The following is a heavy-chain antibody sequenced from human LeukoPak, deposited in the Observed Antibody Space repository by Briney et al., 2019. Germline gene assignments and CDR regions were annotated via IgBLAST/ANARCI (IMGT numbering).Heavy chain of an antibody. CDR1: GGSISSSSYY. D-gene: IGHD3-9*01. Sequence: SETLSLTCTVSGGSISSSSYYWGWIRQPPGEGLEWIGSIYYSGSTYYNPSLKSRVTISVDTSKNQFSLKLSSVTAADTAVYYCARHQPVLRYFDWLLTPDFGYWGQGTLVTVSS. J-gene: IGHJ4*02. CDR3: ARHQPVLRYFDWLLTPDFGY. V-gene: IGHV4-39*01. CDR2: IYYSGST.